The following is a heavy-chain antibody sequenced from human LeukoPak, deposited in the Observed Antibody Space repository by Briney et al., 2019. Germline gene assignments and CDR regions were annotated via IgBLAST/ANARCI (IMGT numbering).Heavy chain of an antibody. CDR3: ARDHNGDYELNNFDY. CDR1: GFTFSSYA. V-gene: IGHV3-30-3*01. J-gene: IGHJ4*02. CDR2: ISYDGSNK. D-gene: IGHD4-17*01. Sequence: TGGSLRLSCAASGFTFSSYAMHWVRQAPGKGLEWVAVISYDGSNKYYADSVKGRFTISRDNSKNTLYLQMNSLRAEDTAVYYCARDHNGDYELNNFDYWGQGTLVTVSS.